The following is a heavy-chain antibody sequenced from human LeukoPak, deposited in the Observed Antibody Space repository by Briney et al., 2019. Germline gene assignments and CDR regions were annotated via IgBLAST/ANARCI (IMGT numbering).Heavy chain of an antibody. V-gene: IGHV4-59*12. CDR1: GGSISSYY. CDR3: ARLGQYYYYGMDV. J-gene: IGHJ6*02. CDR2: IYYSGST. Sequence: SETLSLTCSVSGGSISSYYWSWIRQPPGKGLEWIGYIYYSGSTNYNPSLQSRVTISVDTSRNQFPLKLSSVTAADTAVYYCARLGQYYYYGMDVWGQGTTVTVSS.